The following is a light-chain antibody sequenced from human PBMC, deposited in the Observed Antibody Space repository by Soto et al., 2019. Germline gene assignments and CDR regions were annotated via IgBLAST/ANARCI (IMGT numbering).Light chain of an antibody. J-gene: IGLJ2*01. CDR1: SSDIGGYNY. V-gene: IGLV2-14*01. CDR2: DVS. Sequence: QSVLTQPASVSGSPGQSITISCTGTSSDIGGYNYVSWYQQHPGKAPKLMIYDVSNRPSGVSNRFSGSKSGNTASLTISGLQAEDEADYYCSSQAVSSTLVFGGGNKVTVL. CDR3: SSQAVSSTLV.